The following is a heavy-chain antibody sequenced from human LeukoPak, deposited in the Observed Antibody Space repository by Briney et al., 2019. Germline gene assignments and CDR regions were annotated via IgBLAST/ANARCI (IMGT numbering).Heavy chain of an antibody. CDR2: IRTKANNDAT. D-gene: IGHD2-21*01. V-gene: IGHV3-73*01. CDR1: GFTFSGSS. J-gene: IGHJ4*02. CDR3: TRACGGDCFDY. Sequence: GGSLRLSCTASGFTFSGSSMHWVRQASGKGLEWVGRIRTKANNDATAYAASVRGRFTISRDDSKNTAYLQMNSLRTEDTAVYYCTRACGGDCFDYWGQGTLVTVSS.